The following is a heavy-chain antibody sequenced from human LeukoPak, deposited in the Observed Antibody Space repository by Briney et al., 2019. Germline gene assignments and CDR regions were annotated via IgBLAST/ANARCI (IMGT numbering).Heavy chain of an antibody. V-gene: IGHV4-39*07. D-gene: IGHD2-15*01. CDR2: INHSGST. J-gene: IGHJ4*02. CDR3: ARGRDVVVVAATFDY. CDR1: GGSISSGGYY. Sequence: SETLSLTCTVSGGSISSGGYYWSWIRQPPGKGLEWIGEINHSGSTNYNPSLKSRVTISVDTSKNQFSLKLSSVTAADTAVYYCARGRDVVVVAATFDYWGQGTLVTVSS.